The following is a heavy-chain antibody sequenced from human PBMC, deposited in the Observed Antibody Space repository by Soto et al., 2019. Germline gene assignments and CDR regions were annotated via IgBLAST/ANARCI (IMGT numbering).Heavy chain of an antibody. J-gene: IGHJ4*02. CDR3: AKLYWNPRYFDY. D-gene: IGHD1-1*01. CDR1: GFTFTNVA. V-gene: IGHV3-23*01. CDR2: ITDGGGST. Sequence: GGSLRFSCVASGFTFTNVAMTWVRQAPGKGLEWVSSITDGGGSTDYADSVEGRFTISRDNSKSTLYLQMNNLRADDTAVYYCAKLYWNPRYFDYWGQGARVTVSS.